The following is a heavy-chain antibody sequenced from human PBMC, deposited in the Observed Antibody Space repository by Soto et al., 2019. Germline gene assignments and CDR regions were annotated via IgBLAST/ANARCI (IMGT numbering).Heavy chain of an antibody. J-gene: IGHJ4*02. CDR1: NYTFITYG. CDR2: ITPYNGKT. Sequence: QVQLVQSGAEMKKPGASVKVSCKASNYTFITYGITWVRQAPGQGLEWVGWITPYNGKTNYGQNFQGRVTMTADTSTSTAYIELRSLTTDDTAVYYCARDTSFYFDYWGQGTRVTVSS. V-gene: IGHV1-18*01. CDR3: ARDTSFYFDY. D-gene: IGHD2-2*01.